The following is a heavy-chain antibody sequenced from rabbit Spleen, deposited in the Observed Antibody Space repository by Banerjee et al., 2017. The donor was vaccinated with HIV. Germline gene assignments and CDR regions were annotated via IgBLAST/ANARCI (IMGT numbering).Heavy chain of an antibody. CDR3: ARDTSSSFSTYGMDL. CDR1: GVSFSDRDV. D-gene: IGHD1-1*01. V-gene: IGHV1S45*01. Sequence: QEQLVESGGGLVKPEGSLTLTCKASGVSFSDRDVMCWVRPAPGKGLEWIACINAVTGKPVYATWAKCRFTISITSSTTVTLQMTSLTAADTATYFCARDTSSSFSTYGMDLWGPGTLVTVS. J-gene: IGHJ6*01. CDR2: INAVTGKP.